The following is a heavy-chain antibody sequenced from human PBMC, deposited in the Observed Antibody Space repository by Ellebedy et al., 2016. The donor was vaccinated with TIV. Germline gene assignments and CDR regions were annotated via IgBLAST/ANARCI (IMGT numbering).Heavy chain of an antibody. V-gene: IGHV3-23*01. J-gene: IGHJ2*01. CDR1: GFTFSSYA. D-gene: IGHD1-1*01. Sequence: PGGSLRLSCTTPGFTFSSYAMGWVRKAPGRGLEWVSAIDGTSYSTFYAESVEGRFTISRDNPNNTLSLQLNSLRAEDTALFYCARIQTNWYFNLWGRGTLVTVSS. CDR3: ARIQTNWYFNL. CDR2: IDGTSYST.